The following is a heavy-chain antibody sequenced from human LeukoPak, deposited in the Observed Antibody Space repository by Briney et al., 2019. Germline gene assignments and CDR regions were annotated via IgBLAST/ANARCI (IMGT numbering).Heavy chain of an antibody. J-gene: IGHJ4*02. V-gene: IGHV1-46*01. CDR1: GYTXTSYY. Sequence: ASVKVSCKASGYTXTSYYMHWVRQAPGQGLEWMGIINLSGGSTSYAQKFQGRVTMTRDTSTSTVYMELSSLRSEDTAVYYCATARGGVGVVAATGFDYWGQGTLVTVSS. D-gene: IGHD2-15*01. CDR2: INLSGGST. CDR3: ATARGGVGVVAATGFDY.